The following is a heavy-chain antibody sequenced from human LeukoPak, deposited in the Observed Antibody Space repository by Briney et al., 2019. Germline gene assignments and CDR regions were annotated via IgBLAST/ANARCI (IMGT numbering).Heavy chain of an antibody. J-gene: IGHJ4*02. Sequence: SETLSLTCTVSGGSISSSNWWSWVRQPPGKGLEWIGEIYHSGSTNYNPSLKSRVTISVDKSKNQFSLKLGSVTAADTAVYYCARGTLWFGELFPYFDYWGQGTLVTVSS. D-gene: IGHD3-10*01. CDR2: IYHSGST. CDR3: ARGTLWFGELFPYFDY. CDR1: GGSISSSNW. V-gene: IGHV4-4*02.